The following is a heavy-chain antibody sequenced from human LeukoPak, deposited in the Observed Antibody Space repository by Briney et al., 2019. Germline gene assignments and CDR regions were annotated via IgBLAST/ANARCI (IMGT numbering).Heavy chain of an antibody. CDR1: GGSISSSSYY. D-gene: IGHD3-3*01. V-gene: IGHV4-39*01. Sequence: SETLSLTCTVSGGSISSSSYYWGWIRQPPGKGLEWIGSIYYSGSTYYNPSLKSRVTISVDTSKNQFSLKLSSVTAADTAVYYCARQSAIFALHYYYMDVWGQGTLVTVSS. CDR3: ARQSAIFALHYYYMDV. CDR2: IYYSGST. J-gene: IGHJ6*03.